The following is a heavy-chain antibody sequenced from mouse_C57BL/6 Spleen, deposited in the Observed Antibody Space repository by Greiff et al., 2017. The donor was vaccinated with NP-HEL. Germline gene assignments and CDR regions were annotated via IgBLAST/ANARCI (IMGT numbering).Heavy chain of an antibody. D-gene: IGHD1-1*01. CDR3: ARDYYGSRGDFDY. V-gene: IGHV1-81*01. CDR1: GYTFTSYG. Sequence: VKLQQSGAELARPGASVKLSCKASGYTFTSYGISWVKQRTGQGLEWIGEIYPRSGNTYYNEKFKGKATLTADKSSSTAYMELRSLTSEDSAVYFCARDYYGSRGDFDYWGQGTTLTVSS. CDR2: IYPRSGNT. J-gene: IGHJ2*01.